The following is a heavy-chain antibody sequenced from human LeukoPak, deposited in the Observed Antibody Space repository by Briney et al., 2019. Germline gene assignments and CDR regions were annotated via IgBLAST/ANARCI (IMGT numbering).Heavy chain of an antibody. V-gene: IGHV4-38-2*02. CDR2: INHSRST. Sequence: SETLSLTCTVSGYSISSGYYWGWIRQPPGKGLEWIGEINHSRSTNYNPSLKSRVTISVDTSKNQFSLKLNSVTAADTAVYYCAKSNGYGLVDIWGQGTMVTVSS. CDR1: GYSISSGYY. J-gene: IGHJ3*02. D-gene: IGHD3-10*01. CDR3: AKSNGYGLVDI.